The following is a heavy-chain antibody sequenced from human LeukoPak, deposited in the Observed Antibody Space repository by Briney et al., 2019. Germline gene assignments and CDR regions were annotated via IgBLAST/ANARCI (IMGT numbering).Heavy chain of an antibody. CDR2: ISNGKT. CDR3: AREAGYCAPDCVKTNWFDP. D-gene: IGHD2-21*02. Sequence: GGSLRLSCAASGFPFSSHAMSWVRQPPGKGLEWVAAISNGKTYYADSVRGRFAISRDDSTNTVYLHMNSLRDEATALYHCAREAGYCAPDCVKTNWFDPWGQGTLVTVSS. CDR1: GFPFSSHA. V-gene: IGHV3-23*01. J-gene: IGHJ5*02.